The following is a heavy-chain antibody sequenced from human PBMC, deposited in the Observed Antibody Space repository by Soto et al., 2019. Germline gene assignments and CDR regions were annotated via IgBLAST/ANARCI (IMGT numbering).Heavy chain of an antibody. V-gene: IGHV3-13*01. CDR2: IGTAGDT. Sequence: GRSLRLSCAASGFTFSSYDMHWVRQATGKGLEWVSAIGTAGDTYYPGSVKGRFTISRENAKNSLYLQMNSLRAGDTAVYYCASKWIQLWYYYYYGMDVWGQGTTVTVSS. CDR3: ASKWIQLWYYYYYGMDV. J-gene: IGHJ6*02. D-gene: IGHD5-18*01. CDR1: GFTFSSYD.